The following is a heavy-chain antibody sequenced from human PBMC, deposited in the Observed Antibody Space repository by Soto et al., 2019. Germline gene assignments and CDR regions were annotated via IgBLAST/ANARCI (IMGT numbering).Heavy chain of an antibody. CDR1: GGSISSGGYY. Sequence: SETLSLTCTVSGGSISSGGYYWSWIRQHPGKGLEWIGYIYYSGSTYYNPSLKSRVTISVDTSKNQFSLKLSSVTAADTAVYYCARYYGSGSYYNSYYGMDVWGQGTTVTVSS. V-gene: IGHV4-31*03. CDR3: ARYYGSGSYYNSYYGMDV. CDR2: IYYSGST. J-gene: IGHJ6*02. D-gene: IGHD3-10*01.